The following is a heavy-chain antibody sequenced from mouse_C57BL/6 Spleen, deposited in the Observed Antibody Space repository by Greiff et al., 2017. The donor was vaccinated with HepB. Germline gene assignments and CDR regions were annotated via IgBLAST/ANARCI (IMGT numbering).Heavy chain of an antibody. CDR3: TRDPYYYGSSYYYAMDY. D-gene: IGHD1-1*01. J-gene: IGHJ4*01. CDR2: ISSGGDYI. V-gene: IGHV5-9-1*02. Sequence: DVMLVESGEGLVKPGGSLKLSCAASGFTFSSYAMSWVRQTPEKRLEWVAYISSGGDYIYYADTVKGRFTISRDNARNTLYLQMSSLKSEDTAIYYCTRDPYYYGSSYYYAMDYWGQGTSVTVSS. CDR1: GFTFSSYA.